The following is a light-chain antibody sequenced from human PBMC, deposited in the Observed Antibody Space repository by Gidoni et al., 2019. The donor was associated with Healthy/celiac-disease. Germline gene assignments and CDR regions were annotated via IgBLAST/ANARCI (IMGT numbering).Light chain of an antibody. CDR2: QAS. CDR3: QAWDSSTAV. Sequence: SYELTQPPSVSLSPGQTASITGSGDKLGDNYACWYQQKPGPSPVLVIYQASKRPSGIPERFSGSNSGNTATRTISGTQAMDEADYYCQAWDSSTAVFGTGTKVTVL. J-gene: IGLJ1*01. CDR1: KLGDNY. V-gene: IGLV3-1*01.